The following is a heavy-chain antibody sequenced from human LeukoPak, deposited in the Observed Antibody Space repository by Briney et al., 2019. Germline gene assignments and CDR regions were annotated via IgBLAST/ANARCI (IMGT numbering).Heavy chain of an antibody. CDR3: ARGRPGYSTSFEY. J-gene: IGHJ4*02. V-gene: IGHV4-59*01. CDR2: IYYSGTT. Sequence: PSETLSLTCTVSGGSISSYYWSWIRQPPGKGLEWIGYIYYSGTTNYNPSLKSRVTISVDTSKNQFSLKLSSVTAADTAVYYCARGRPGYSTSFEYWGQGTLVTVSS. CDR1: GGSISSYY. D-gene: IGHD4-11*01.